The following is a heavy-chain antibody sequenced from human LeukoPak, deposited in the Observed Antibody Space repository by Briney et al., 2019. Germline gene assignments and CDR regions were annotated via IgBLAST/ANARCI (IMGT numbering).Heavy chain of an antibody. CDR3: AVTDRGVIITHFDY. J-gene: IGHJ4*02. V-gene: IGHV1-2*02. D-gene: IGHD3-10*01. CDR1: GYTFTGYY. CDR2: INPNSGGT. Sequence: ASVKVSCKASGYTFTGYYMHWVRQAPGQGLEWMGWINPNSGGTNYAQKFQGRVTMTRDMSISTAYMELSRLRSDDTAVYYCAVTDRGVIITHFDYWGQGTLVTVSS.